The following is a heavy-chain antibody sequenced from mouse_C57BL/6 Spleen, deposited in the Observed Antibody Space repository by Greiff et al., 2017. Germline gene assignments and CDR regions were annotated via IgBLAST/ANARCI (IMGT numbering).Heavy chain of an antibody. D-gene: IGHD2-3*01. V-gene: IGHV1-15*01. CDR3: TRRGNGYYFLFDY. Sequence: QVQLKQSGAELVRPGASVTLSCKASGYTFTDYEMHWVKQTPVHGLEWIGAIDPETGGTAYNQKFKGKAILTADKSSSTAYMELRSLTSEDSAVYYCTRRGNGYYFLFDYWGQGTTLTVSS. J-gene: IGHJ2*01. CDR2: IDPETGGT. CDR1: GYTFTDYE.